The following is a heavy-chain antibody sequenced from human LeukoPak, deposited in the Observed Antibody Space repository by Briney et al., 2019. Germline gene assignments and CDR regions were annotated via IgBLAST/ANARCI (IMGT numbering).Heavy chain of an antibody. CDR1: GFTFSSYS. Sequence: GGSLRLSCAAYGFTFSSYSMSWVRQAPGKGLEWVSSISSSGSYIYYPSSENRRFTISRDNAKNPLYLQMNSLRAEDKAWYYCARKEKEGLGTAAEYFQHWGQGTLVTVSS. D-gene: IGHD3/OR15-3a*01. CDR3: ARKEKEGLGTAAEYFQH. J-gene: IGHJ1*01. CDR2: ISSSGSYI. V-gene: IGHV3-21*01.